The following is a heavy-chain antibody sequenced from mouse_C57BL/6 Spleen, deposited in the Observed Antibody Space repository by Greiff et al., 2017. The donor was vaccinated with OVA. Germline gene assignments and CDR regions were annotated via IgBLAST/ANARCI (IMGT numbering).Heavy chain of an antibody. CDR2: IDPENGDT. CDR3: TTAVTTGYYAMDY. Sequence: VQLKESGAELVRPGASVKMSCTASGFNIKDDYMHWVKQRPEQGLEWIGWIDPENGDTDYASKFQGKATITADTSSNTAYLQLSSLTSEDTAVYYCTTAVTTGYYAMDYWGQGTSVTVSS. CDR1: GFNIKDDY. V-gene: IGHV14-4*01. D-gene: IGHD2-2*01. J-gene: IGHJ4*01.